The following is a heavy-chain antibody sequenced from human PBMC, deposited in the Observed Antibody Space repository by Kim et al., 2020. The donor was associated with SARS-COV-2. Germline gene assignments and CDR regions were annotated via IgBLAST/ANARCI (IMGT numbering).Heavy chain of an antibody. D-gene: IGHD1-26*01. J-gene: IGHJ5*02. CDR1: GVSITEGAW. CDR3: AKDLGWISP. CDR2: IWHTGSA. Sequence: SETLSLSCAVSGVSITEGAWWSWVRQPPGKGLEWIGQIWHTGSANYNPSVSDRVSISVDTSKNHFSLRLTSLTAADTAIYYCAKDLGWISPWGTGILVTVSS. V-gene: IGHV4-4*02.